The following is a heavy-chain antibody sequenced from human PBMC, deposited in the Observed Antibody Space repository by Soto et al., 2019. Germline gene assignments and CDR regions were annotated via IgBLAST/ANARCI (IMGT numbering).Heavy chain of an antibody. D-gene: IGHD6-13*01. CDR1: VFTFISYW. V-gene: IGHV3-74*01. CDR2: INSDGSIT. Sequence: WGARRRCCSASVFTFISYWMHWVRQAPGKGLVWVSRINSDGSITSYADSVKGRFTISRDNAKNTLYLQMNSLRAEDTAVYYCARSASSSWYFRAVMDVWGQGTTVTVSS. CDR3: ARSASSSWYFRAVMDV. J-gene: IGHJ6*02.